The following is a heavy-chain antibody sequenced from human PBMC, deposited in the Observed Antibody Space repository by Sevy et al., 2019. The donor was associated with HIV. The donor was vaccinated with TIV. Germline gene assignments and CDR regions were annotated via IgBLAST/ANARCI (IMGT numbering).Heavy chain of an antibody. CDR1: GFNFRTHA. D-gene: IGHD5-12*01. Sequence: GGSLRLSCAASGFNFRTHAKHWVRHAPGRGLEWVADISYAGDTEYNTESVKGRFTISRDNSKDTLFLQMNSLRPEDTAVYYCAGDSGCGPYDYPGNYWGQGTLVTVSS. V-gene: IGHV3-30-3*01. J-gene: IGHJ4*02. CDR2: ISYAGDTE. CDR3: AGDSGCGPYDYPGNY.